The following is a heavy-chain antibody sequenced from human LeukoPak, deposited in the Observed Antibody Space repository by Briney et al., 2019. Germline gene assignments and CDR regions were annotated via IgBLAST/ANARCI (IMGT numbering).Heavy chain of an antibody. CDR1: GGSISSYY. CDR2: IYTSGST. Sequence: SETLSLTCTVSGGSISSYYWSWIRQPAGKGLEWIGRIYTSGSTNYNPSLKSRVTMSVDTSKNQFSLKLSSVTAADTAVYYCARGGLGYDILTGYYHPNWFDPWGQGTLVTVSS. D-gene: IGHD3-9*01. CDR3: ARGGLGYDILTGYYHPNWFDP. J-gene: IGHJ5*02. V-gene: IGHV4-4*07.